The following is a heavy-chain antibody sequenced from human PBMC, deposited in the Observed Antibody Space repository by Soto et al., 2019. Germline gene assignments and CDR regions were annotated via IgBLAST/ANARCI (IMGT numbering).Heavy chain of an antibody. Sequence: PGGSLRLSCAASGLTFRNAWMSWVRQAPGKGLEWVGRVKSKTDGGTADYAAPVKGRFTISRDDSRNTVHLQMNSLKTEDTGVYYCITIAGTYIGDPFDHWGLGTLVTVSS. D-gene: IGHD1-26*01. CDR2: VKSKTDGGTA. V-gene: IGHV3-15*01. CDR1: GLTFRNAW. CDR3: ITIAGTYIGDPFDH. J-gene: IGHJ4*02.